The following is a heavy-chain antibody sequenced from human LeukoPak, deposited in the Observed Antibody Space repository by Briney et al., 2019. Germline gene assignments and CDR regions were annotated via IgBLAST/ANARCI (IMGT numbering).Heavy chain of an antibody. D-gene: IGHD6-6*01. Sequence: SETLSLTCAVYGGSFSGYYWSWIRQPPGKGLEWIGEINHSGSTNYNPSLKSRVTISVDTSKNQFSLKLSSVTAADTAVYYCAREKYSSSPSRRIVDIWGQGTMVTVSS. CDR3: AREKYSSSPSRRIVDI. CDR2: INHSGST. CDR1: GGSFSGYY. V-gene: IGHV4-34*01. J-gene: IGHJ3*02.